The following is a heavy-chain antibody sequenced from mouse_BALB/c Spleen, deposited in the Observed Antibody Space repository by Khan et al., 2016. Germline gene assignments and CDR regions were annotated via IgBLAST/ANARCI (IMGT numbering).Heavy chain of an antibody. J-gene: IGHJ4*01. V-gene: IGHV7-3*02. Sequence: EVELVESGGGLVQPGGSLRLSCATSGFTFTDYYMSWVRQPPEKALEWLGFIRNKANGYTTAYSASVQGRFTISSDNAQSNLYIQMNMVRAEDIATYDCERDAYGNYGDFHVMDDWGQGTSVTVSS. CDR1: GFTFTDYY. D-gene: IGHD2-10*02. CDR3: ERDAYGNYGDFHVMDD. CDR2: IRNKANGYTT.